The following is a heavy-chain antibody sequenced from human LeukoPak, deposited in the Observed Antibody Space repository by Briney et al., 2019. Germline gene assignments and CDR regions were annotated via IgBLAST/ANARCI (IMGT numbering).Heavy chain of an antibody. J-gene: IGHJ4*02. Sequence: GGSLRLSCAASGFTFSSYSMNWVRQAPGQGLEWVSSINSSSGYIYYADSVKGRFTISRDNAKNSLYLQMNSLRAEDTAVYYCARVPNTAGFYFDYWGQGTLVTVSS. CDR3: ARVPNTAGFYFDY. CDR1: GFTFSSYS. V-gene: IGHV3-21*01. CDR2: INSSSGYI. D-gene: IGHD5-18*01.